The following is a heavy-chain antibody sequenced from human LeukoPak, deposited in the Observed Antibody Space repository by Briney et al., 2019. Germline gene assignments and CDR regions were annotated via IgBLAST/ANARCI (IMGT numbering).Heavy chain of an antibody. CDR1: GFTFSSYW. V-gene: IGHV4-59*01. CDR3: ARVTGYVIEDYFDY. J-gene: IGHJ4*02. Sequence: GSLRLSCAASGFTFSSYWMSWIRQPPGKGLEWIGYIYYSGSTNYNPSLKSRVTISVDTSKNQFSLKLRSVTAADTAVYYCARVTGYVIEDYFDYWGQGTLVTVSS. CDR2: IYYSGST. D-gene: IGHD3-22*01.